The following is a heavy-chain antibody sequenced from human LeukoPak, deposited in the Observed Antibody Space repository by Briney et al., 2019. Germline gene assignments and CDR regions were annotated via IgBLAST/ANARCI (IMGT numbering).Heavy chain of an antibody. J-gene: IGHJ4*02. Sequence: PGRSLRLSCAASGFIFDDYAMHWVRQAPGKGLEWVSGISWNSGSIGYADSVKGRFTISRDNAKNSLYLQMNSLRAEDTALYYCAKDHAAMVPGYFDYWGQGTLVTVSS. CDR3: AKDHAAMVPGYFDY. V-gene: IGHV3-9*01. CDR2: ISWNSGSI. D-gene: IGHD5-18*01. CDR1: GFIFDDYA.